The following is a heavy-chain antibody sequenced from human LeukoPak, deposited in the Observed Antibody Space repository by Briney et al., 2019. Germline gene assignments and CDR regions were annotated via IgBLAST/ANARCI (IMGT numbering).Heavy chain of an antibody. CDR3: AVDIVVVPGWFDP. Sequence: SETLSLTCAVYGGSFSGYYWSWIRQPPGKGLEWIGEINHSGSTNYNPSLKGRVTISVDTSKNQFSLKLSSVTAADTAVYYCAVDIVVVPGWFDPWGQGTLVTVSS. CDR1: GGSFSGYY. J-gene: IGHJ5*02. V-gene: IGHV4-34*01. D-gene: IGHD2-2*01. CDR2: INHSGST.